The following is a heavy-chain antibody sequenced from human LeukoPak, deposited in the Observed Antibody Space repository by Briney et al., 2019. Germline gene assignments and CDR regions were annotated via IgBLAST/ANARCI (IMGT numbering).Heavy chain of an antibody. D-gene: IGHD6-13*01. CDR1: GFTFSSYS. J-gene: IGHJ6*03. Sequence: GGSLRLSCAASGFTFSSYSMNWVRQAPGKGLEWVSYISSSSSTIYYADSVKGRLTISRDNAKNSLYLQMNSLRAEDTAVYYCAKRGNSSSWYAYYYSYMDVWGKGTTVTVSS. CDR3: AKRGNSSSWYAYYYSYMDV. V-gene: IGHV3-48*01. CDR2: ISSSSSTI.